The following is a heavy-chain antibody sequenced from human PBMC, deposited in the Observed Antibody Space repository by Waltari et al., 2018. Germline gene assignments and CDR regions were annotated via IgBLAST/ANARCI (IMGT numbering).Heavy chain of an antibody. CDR1: GFTFRSYG. V-gene: IGHV3-33*08. CDR3: AIPGGY. D-gene: IGHD3-16*01. Sequence: QVQLVESGGGVVQPGRSLGLSCAASGFTFRSYGMHWVRQAPGKGLEWVAVIWYDGSNKYYADSVKGRFTISRDNSKNTLYLQMNSLRAEDTAMYYCAIPGGYWGQGTLVTVSS. CDR2: IWYDGSNK. J-gene: IGHJ4*02.